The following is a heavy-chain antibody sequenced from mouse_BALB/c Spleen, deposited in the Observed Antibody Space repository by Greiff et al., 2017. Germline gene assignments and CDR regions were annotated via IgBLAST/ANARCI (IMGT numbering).Heavy chain of an antibody. CDR1: GFSLTSYG. Sequence: QVQLKESGPGLVAPSQSLSITCTVSGFSLTSYGVHWVRQPPGKGLEWLGVIWAGGSTNYNSALMSRLSISKDNSKSQVFLKMNSLQTDDTAMYYCARDPTVPFAYWGQGTLVTVSA. CDR2: IWAGGST. V-gene: IGHV2-9*02. CDR3: ARDPTVPFAY. J-gene: IGHJ3*01. D-gene: IGHD4-1*02.